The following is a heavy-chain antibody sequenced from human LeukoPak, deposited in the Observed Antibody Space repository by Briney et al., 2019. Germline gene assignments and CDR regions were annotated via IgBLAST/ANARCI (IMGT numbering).Heavy chain of an antibody. CDR3: AKSVRGYTYYFDC. CDR2: ISGSGSNT. J-gene: IGHJ4*02. CDR1: GFTFNNYA. Sequence: GGSLRLSYAASGFTFNNYAMSWVRQAPGKGLEWVSTISGSGSNTYYADSVKGRFTISRDNSKNTLYLQMNSLRAEDTAVYYCAKSVRGYTYYFDCWGQGTLVTVSS. D-gene: IGHD5-12*01. V-gene: IGHV3-23*01.